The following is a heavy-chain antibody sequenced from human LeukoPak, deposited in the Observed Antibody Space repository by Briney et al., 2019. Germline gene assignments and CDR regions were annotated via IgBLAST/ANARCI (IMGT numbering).Heavy chain of an antibody. CDR2: MNPNSGNT. CDR3: ASAKWFGELFGMDV. J-gene: IGHJ6*02. Sequence: ASVRVSCKASGGTFSSYAISWVRQAPGQGLEWMGWMNPNSGNTGYAQKFQGRVTMTRNTSISTAYMELSSLRSEDTAVYYCASAKWFGELFGMDVWGQGTTVTVSS. CDR1: GGTFSSYA. V-gene: IGHV1-8*02. D-gene: IGHD3-10*01.